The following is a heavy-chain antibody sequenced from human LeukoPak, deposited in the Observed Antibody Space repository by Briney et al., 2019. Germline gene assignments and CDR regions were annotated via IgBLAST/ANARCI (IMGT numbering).Heavy chain of an antibody. V-gene: IGHV4-59*12. D-gene: IGHD3-22*01. CDR3: AKSNGYGLIDI. Sequence: SETLSLTCTVPGGSISNYYWGWVRQPPGKAPEWIGNIFYSGSTYYSPSLKSRVTISLGTSRNQFSLKLNSVTAADTAVYYCAKSNGYGLIDIWGQGTMVTVSS. J-gene: IGHJ3*02. CDR2: IFYSGST. CDR1: GGSISNYY.